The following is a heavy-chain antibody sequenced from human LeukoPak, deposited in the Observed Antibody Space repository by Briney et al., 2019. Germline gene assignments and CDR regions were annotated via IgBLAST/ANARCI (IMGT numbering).Heavy chain of an antibody. D-gene: IGHD2-15*01. CDR1: GYSFSRYA. V-gene: IGHV1-3*01. CDR3: VPDSGSSPS. Sequence: GASVKVSCKASGYSFSRYAMHWVRQAPGQRLEWMGWINAANGNSEYSQKFQGRVTITRDTSASTDYMELSSLRFEDTAVYYCVPDSGSSPSWGQGTLVTVSS. J-gene: IGHJ4*02. CDR2: INAANGNS.